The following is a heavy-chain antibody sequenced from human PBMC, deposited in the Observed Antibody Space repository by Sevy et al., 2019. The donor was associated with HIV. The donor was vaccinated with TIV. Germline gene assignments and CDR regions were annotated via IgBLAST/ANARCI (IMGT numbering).Heavy chain of an antibody. CDR2: FDPEDDET. Sequence: ASVKVSCKVFGYTLSQLSMHWVRLAPGKGLEWMGSFDPEDDETIYAQKFQGRVTMTEDTSTDTAYMELSSLRSEDTAVYYCATTKDYYDSSGYPFDYWGQEPWSPSPQ. J-gene: IGHJ4*01. CDR3: ATTKDYYDSSGYPFDY. CDR1: GYTLSQLS. V-gene: IGHV1-24*01. D-gene: IGHD3-22*01.